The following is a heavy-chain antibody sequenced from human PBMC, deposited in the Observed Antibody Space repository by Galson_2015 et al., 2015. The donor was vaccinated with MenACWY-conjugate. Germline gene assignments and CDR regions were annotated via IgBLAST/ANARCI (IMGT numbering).Heavy chain of an antibody. V-gene: IGHV3-74*01. CDR3: ARLGGNYRTTSHFDY. CDR2: INSDGRST. CDR1: GFTFSSNS. D-gene: IGHD1-26*01. Sequence: SLRLSCAASGFTFSSNSMHWVRQAPGKGLVWVSSINSDGRSTSYADSVKGRFTISRDNAKNTLYLQMNSLRAEDTAVYYCARLGGNYRTTSHFDYWGQGTLVTVSS. J-gene: IGHJ4*02.